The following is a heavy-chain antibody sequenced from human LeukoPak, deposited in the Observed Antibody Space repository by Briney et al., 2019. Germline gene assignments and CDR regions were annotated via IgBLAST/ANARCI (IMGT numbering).Heavy chain of an antibody. D-gene: IGHD3-10*01. V-gene: IGHV4-59*12. CDR3: ARGLWNYYENLTYGMTARPRRYYHYYMDV. Sequence: PSETLSLTCTVSGGSISTYYWSWIRQPPGKGLEWIGYVFYSGNTIYNPSLKSRVSISEDTSKNQFSLRLNSVTAADTAVYYCARGLWNYYENLTYGMTARPRRYYHYYMDVWGIGTTVTVSS. CDR1: GGSISTYY. J-gene: IGHJ6*03. CDR2: VFYSGNT.